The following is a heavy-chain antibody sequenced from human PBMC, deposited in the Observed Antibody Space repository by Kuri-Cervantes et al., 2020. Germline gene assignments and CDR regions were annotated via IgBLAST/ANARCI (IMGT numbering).Heavy chain of an antibody. Sequence: RTVSGGSISSSSYYWGWIRPPPGKGLGWIGSIYYSGSTYYNPSLKSRVTLSVDTSKNQFSLKLSSVTAAGTAAYYCARGSGSAIFDIWGQGTMVTVSS. CDR1: GGSISSSSYY. D-gene: IGHD3-10*01. CDR2: IYYSGST. V-gene: IGHV4-39*01. CDR3: ARGSGSAIFDI. J-gene: IGHJ3*02.